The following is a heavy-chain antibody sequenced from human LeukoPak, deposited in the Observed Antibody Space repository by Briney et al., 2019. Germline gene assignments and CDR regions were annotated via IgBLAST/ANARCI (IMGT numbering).Heavy chain of an antibody. CDR1: GFTFSSYG. J-gene: IGHJ3*02. CDR3: AKSTLNYYDSSGHDAFDI. Sequence: QPGRSLRLSCAASGFTFSSYGMHWVRQAPGKGLEWVAVIWYDGSNKYYADSVKGRFTISRDNSKSTLYLQMNSLRAEDTAVYYCAKSTLNYYDSSGHDAFDIWGQGTMVTVSS. CDR2: IWYDGSNK. V-gene: IGHV3-33*06. D-gene: IGHD3-22*01.